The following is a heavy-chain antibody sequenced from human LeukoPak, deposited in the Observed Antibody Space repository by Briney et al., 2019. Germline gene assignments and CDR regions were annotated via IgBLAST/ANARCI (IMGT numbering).Heavy chain of an antibody. CDR1: GGSFSGYY. J-gene: IGHJ5*02. CDR3: TRGGRAAAGPVVWFDP. Sequence: SETLSLTCAVYGGSFSGYYWSWIRQPPGKGLEWIGEINHSGSTNYNPSLKSRVTISVDTSKNQFSLKLSSVTAADTAVYYCTRGGRAAAGPVVWFDPWGQGTLVTVSS. CDR2: INHSGST. V-gene: IGHV4-34*01. D-gene: IGHD6-13*01.